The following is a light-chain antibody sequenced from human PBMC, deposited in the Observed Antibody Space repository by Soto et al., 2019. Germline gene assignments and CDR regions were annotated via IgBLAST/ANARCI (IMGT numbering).Light chain of an antibody. J-gene: IGLJ2*01. CDR3: NSYTNGSAVV. V-gene: IGLV2-14*01. CDR2: EVT. Sequence: QSVLAQPASVSGSPGQSITISCAGTRDDIGAYDYVSWYQQHPGNAPKLLVYEVTNRPSGVSDRFSGSKSGNTASLTISGLQAEDEADYYCNSYTNGSAVVFGGGTKGTVL. CDR1: RDDIGAYDY.